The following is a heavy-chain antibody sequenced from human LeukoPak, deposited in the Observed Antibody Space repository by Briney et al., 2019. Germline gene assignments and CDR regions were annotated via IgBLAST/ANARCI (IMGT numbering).Heavy chain of an antibody. V-gene: IGHV3-9*01. J-gene: IGHJ4*02. Sequence: PGRSVRLSSAAYGCTFDNYAMHWVRQAQGKGLEWVSGISWSSGSIGYADSVNGRFTISRDNAKNSLYLQMNSLRAEDTALYYCAKGYCSSTSRYIDYWGQGALVTVSS. D-gene: IGHD2-2*02. CDR1: GCTFDNYA. CDR3: AKGYCSSTSRYIDY. CDR2: ISWSSGSI.